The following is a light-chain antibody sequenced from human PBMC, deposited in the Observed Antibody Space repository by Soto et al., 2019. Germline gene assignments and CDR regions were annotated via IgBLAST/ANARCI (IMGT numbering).Light chain of an antibody. CDR1: SSDVGGYNY. Sequence: QSALTQPASVSGSPGQSITISCTGTSSDVGGYNYVSWYQQHPGKAPKLMIYDVSNRPSGVSNRFSGSKSGNTACLTISGLQAEDEADYYCSSYTSSSTVVFAGGTKVTVL. CDR3: SSYTSSSTVV. V-gene: IGLV2-14*01. J-gene: IGLJ2*01. CDR2: DVS.